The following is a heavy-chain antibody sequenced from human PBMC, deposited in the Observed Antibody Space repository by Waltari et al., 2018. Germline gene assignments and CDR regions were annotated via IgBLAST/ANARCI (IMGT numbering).Heavy chain of an antibody. CDR2: IYYSGSP. D-gene: IGHD2-2*01. J-gene: IGHJ5*02. CDR1: GGSISSSSHS. V-gene: IGHV4-39*07. CDR3: ASECAVVVVPAAPRRWFDP. Sequence: QLQLQESGPGRVKPSETLSLTCTVSGGSISSSSHSWGWIRQPPGKGREWIGSIYYSGSPSSNPVLQSRVTISVDTSKNQSSRKLSSVTASDTAVYYCASECAVVVVPAAPRRWFDPWGQGTLVTVSS.